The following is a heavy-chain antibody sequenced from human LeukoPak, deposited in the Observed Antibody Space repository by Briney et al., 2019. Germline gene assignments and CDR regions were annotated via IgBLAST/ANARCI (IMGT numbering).Heavy chain of an antibody. CDR1: GDSVLSNSVT. CDR3: AGRLTQYDCFDP. J-gene: IGHJ5*02. V-gene: IGHV6-1*01. CDR2: TYYRSTWYN. Sequence: SQTLSLTCAISGDSVLSNSVTWNWIRQSPSRGLEWLGRTYYRSTWYNDYAVSVRGRITVNPDTSKNQFSLHLNSVTPEDTAVYYCAGRLTQYDCFDPWGQGILVTVSS. D-gene: IGHD2-2*01.